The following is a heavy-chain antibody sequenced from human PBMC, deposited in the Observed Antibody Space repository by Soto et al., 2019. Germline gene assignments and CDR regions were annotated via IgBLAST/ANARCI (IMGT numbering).Heavy chain of an antibody. CDR3: ARGRRRALGADYGMHV. CDR1: VGSFSDYY. Sequence: SETLSLTCAVYVGSFSDYYWSLIRQPPGKGLECIWEINHSGSTNYNPSLKSRVTISVDTSKSQLSLKLSSVSAAEKAVFYCARGRRRALGADYGMHVWAKVNKVTSPQ. V-gene: IGHV4-34*01. D-gene: IGHD3-10*01. J-gene: IGHJ6*04. CDR2: INHSGST.